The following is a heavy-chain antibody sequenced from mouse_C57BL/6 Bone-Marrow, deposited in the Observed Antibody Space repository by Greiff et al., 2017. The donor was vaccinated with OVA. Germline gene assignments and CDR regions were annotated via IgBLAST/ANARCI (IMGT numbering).Heavy chain of an antibody. CDR1: GFNIKDDY. D-gene: IGHD2-1*01. CDR3: NLIYYGSYGWFDY. Sequence: EVQLQQSGAELVRPGASVKLSCTASGFNIKDDYMHWVKQRPEQGLEWIGWIDPENGDTEYASKFQGKATITADPSSNTAYLQLSSLTSEDTAAYYCNLIYYGSYGWFDYGGQGTALTVSS. J-gene: IGHJ2*01. V-gene: IGHV14-4*01. CDR2: IDPENGDT.